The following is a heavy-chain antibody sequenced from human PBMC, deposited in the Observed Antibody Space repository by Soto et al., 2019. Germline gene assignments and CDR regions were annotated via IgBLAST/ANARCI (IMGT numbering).Heavy chain of an antibody. CDR1: GGRFSNYF. V-gene: IGHV4-34*01. J-gene: IGHJ4*02. CDR3: ARRRGLDIDAYY. Sequence: SETLSLTCAVSGGRFSNYFWAWLRQAPGKGLEWIGEINHSGDTYYNPSLKSRVTISVDTSKNQFSLKLSSVTAADTAVYFCARRRGLDIDAYYWGQGILVTVSS. D-gene: IGHD3-10*01. CDR2: INHSGDT.